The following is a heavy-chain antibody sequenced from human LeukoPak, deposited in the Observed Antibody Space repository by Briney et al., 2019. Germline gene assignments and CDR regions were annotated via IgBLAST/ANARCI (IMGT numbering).Heavy chain of an antibody. CDR3: AKAVGSGWYLFDY. J-gene: IGHJ4*02. D-gene: IGHD6-19*01. CDR2: ISSSSSYI. CDR1: GFTFSSYS. V-gene: IGHV3-21*01. Sequence: GGSLRLSCAASGFTFSSYSMNWVRQAPGKGLEWVSSISSSSSYIYYADSVKGRFTISRDNAKNSLYLQMNSLRAEDTAVYYCAKAVGSGWYLFDYWGQGTLVTVSS.